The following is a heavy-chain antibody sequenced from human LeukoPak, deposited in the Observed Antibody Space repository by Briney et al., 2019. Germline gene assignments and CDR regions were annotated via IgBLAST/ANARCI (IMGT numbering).Heavy chain of an antibody. CDR2: ISANKGNT. V-gene: IGHV1-18*01. CDR1: GYSFTTHG. J-gene: IGHJ4*02. Sequence: ASVKVSCKASGYSFTTHGITWVRQAAGQGLEWMGWISANKGNTNCAQKFQDRVTMTTDTSTSTAYMELRSLRSDDTAVYYCARGFQSLEYWGQGPLVTVSS. CDR3: ARGFQSLEY.